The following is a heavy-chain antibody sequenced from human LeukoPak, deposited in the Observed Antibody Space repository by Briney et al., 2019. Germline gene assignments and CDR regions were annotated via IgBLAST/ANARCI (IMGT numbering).Heavy chain of an antibody. CDR2: ISSSGSTI. J-gene: IGHJ6*04. V-gene: IGHV3-48*04. CDR1: GFTFTIYG. CDR3: AELGITMIGGV. Sequence: GGSLRLSCAVSGFTFTIYGMNWVRQAPGKGLEWVSYISSSGSTIYYADSVKGRFTISRDNAKNSLYLQMNSLRAEDTAVYYCAELGITMIGGVWGKGTTVTISS. D-gene: IGHD3-10*02.